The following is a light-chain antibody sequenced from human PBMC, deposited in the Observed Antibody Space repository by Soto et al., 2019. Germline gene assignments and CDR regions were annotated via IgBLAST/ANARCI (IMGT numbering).Light chain of an antibody. V-gene: IGKV1-33*01. CDR1: QNINNY. CDR2: DAS. Sequence: IQMTQSPSTLSGSVGDRFTITCQASQNINNYLNWYQQKPGRAPKLLIYDASNLEAGVPSRFRGSGSGTDFTFTISRLQPEDIATYYCQQYENLPTFGQGTRLAIK. J-gene: IGKJ5*01. CDR3: QQYENLPT.